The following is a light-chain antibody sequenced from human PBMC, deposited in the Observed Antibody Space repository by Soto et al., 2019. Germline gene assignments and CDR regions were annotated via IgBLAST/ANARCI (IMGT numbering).Light chain of an antibody. J-gene: IGKJ3*01. CDR2: DAS. Sequence: DIQMTQSPSSLSGSVGYRVTITCEPSQDISYYLNWYQQKPGKAPKLLIYDASNLETGVPSRFSGGGSGTDFTLPISSLQPEDIATYYCQQYNDLPRVGPGTKVDSK. CDR3: QQYNDLPR. V-gene: IGKV1-33*01. CDR1: QDISYY.